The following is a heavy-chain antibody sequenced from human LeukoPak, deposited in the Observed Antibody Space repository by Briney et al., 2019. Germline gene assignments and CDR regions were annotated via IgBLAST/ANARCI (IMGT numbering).Heavy chain of an antibody. CDR2: ISSSSSYI. J-gene: IGHJ6*02. CDR3: ARGYGDNGMDV. D-gene: IGHD4-17*01. V-gene: IGHV3-21*01. CDR1: GFSFSTYT. Sequence: GGSLRLSCAASGFSFSTYTMHWVRQAPGKGLEWVSSISSSSSYIYYADSVKGRFTISRDNAKNSLYLQMNSLRAEDTAVYYCARGYGDNGMDVWGQGTTVTVSS.